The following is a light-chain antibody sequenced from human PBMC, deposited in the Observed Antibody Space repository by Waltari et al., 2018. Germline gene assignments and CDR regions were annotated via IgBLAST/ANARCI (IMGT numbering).Light chain of an antibody. Sequence: SYVLAPPPSVSVAPGQTARLTCGGNTIVILRVHWYQQKAGQAPLLVIYDDTARPPGIPERFSGSNSGNTATLTISGVEAGHEAVYYCQVWDRSSDQPVFGGGTKVTVL. V-gene: IGLV3-21*02. J-gene: IGLJ3*02. CDR3: QVWDRSSDQPV. CDR1: TIVILR. CDR2: DDT.